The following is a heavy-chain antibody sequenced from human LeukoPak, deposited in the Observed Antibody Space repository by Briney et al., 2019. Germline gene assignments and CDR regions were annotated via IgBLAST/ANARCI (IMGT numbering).Heavy chain of an antibody. V-gene: IGHV1-69*04. J-gene: IGHJ4*02. Sequence: SVKVSCKASGGPFRTSGFNWVRQAPGQGLEWMGRFIPILNMADYAQKFQGRVTITADKSTSTAYMELSSLGSEDTAVYYCATDRGVGASSVDSWGQGTVVTVSS. D-gene: IGHD1-26*01. CDR2: FIPILNMA. CDR1: GGPFRTSG. CDR3: ATDRGVGASSVDS.